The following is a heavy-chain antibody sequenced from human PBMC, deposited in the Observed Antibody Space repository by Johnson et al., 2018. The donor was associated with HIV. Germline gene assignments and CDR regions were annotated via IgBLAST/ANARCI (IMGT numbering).Heavy chain of an antibody. CDR3: AREELEPDVFDI. J-gene: IGHJ3*02. Sequence: HLVESGGGVVQPGGSLRLSCAASGFTFSSYGMHWVRQAPGKGLEWVAFIRYDGSNKYYADSVKGRFTISRDNSKNTLYLQMHSLRIEDTAVYYCAREELEPDVFDIWGQGTMVTVSS. D-gene: IGHD1-1*01. CDR2: IRYDGSNK. V-gene: IGHV3-30*02. CDR1: GFTFSSYG.